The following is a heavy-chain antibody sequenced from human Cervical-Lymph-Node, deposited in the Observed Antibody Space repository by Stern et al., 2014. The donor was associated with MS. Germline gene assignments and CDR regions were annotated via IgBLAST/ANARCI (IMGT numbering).Heavy chain of an antibody. V-gene: IGHV4-59*08. CDR3: AGSGTYYPDY. CDR2: VHYSGTT. D-gene: IGHD3-3*01. J-gene: IGHJ4*02. Sequence: QVQLQESGPGLVKPSETLSLTCSVSGGSISSYYWNWIRQPPGKGLEWIANVHYSGTTNYNPSLKRRVSILLDTSLNQIPLNPTSVTAADTAVYYCAGSGTYYPDYWGQGILVTVSS. CDR1: GGSISSYY.